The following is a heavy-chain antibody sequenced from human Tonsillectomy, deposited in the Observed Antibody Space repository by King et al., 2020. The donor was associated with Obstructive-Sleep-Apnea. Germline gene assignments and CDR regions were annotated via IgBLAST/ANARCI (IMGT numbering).Heavy chain of an antibody. V-gene: IGHV4-59*01. D-gene: IGHD6-19*01. J-gene: IGHJ4*02. CDR1: GGSISSYY. Sequence: QLQESGPGLVKPSETLSLTCTVSGGSISSYYWSWIRQPPGKGLEWIGYNYYSGSTNYNPSLKIRVTISVDTSKNQVSLKLSSVTAADTAVYYCARDKKGAGTGVWGQGTLVTVSS. CDR2: NYYSGST. CDR3: ARDKKGAGTGV.